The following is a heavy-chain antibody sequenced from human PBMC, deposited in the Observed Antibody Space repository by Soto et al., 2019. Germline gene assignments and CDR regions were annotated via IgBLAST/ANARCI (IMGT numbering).Heavy chain of an antibody. D-gene: IGHD4-17*01. Sequence: ASVKVSCKASGYTFTGYDMHWVRQAPGRGLEWMGWISPNSGDTNYAQKFQGWVTMTRDTSISTAYMGLGRLSSVTAADTAVYYCARQFVKTPQTTSRPFDSWGQGPLVTVSS. CDR3: ARQFVKTPQTTSRPFDS. CDR2: ISPNSGDT. CDR1: GYTFTGYD. J-gene: IGHJ4*02. V-gene: IGHV1-2*04.